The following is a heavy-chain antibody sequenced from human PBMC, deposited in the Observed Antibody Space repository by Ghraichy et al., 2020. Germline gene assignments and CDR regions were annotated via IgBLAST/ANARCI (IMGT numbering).Heavy chain of an antibody. CDR1: GFTFSSYE. D-gene: IGHD4-17*01. J-gene: IGHJ4*02. CDR3: ARTRIYGNPIFDY. CDR2: ISSSGSAI. Sequence: GGSLRLSYAASGFTFSSYEMNWVRQAPGKGLEWVSYISSSGSAIHSADSVKGRFTISRDNAKNSLYLQMDSLRAEDTAVYYCARTRIYGNPIFDYWGQGTLVTVSS. V-gene: IGHV3-48*03.